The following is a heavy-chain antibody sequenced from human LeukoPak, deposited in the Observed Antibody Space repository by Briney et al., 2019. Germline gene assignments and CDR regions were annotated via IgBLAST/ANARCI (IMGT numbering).Heavy chain of an antibody. Sequence: GGSLRLSCTASGFTFSSYAMTWGRQAPGKGLEWVSSISGSGARTYYADSVKDRITISSDNSKNTRYLQMASLRAGDTAIYYCAKDRQDVVVTATRFDSWGQGTLVTVSS. D-gene: IGHD2-21*02. CDR1: GFTFSSYA. J-gene: IGHJ4*02. CDR3: AKDRQDVVVTATRFDS. V-gene: IGHV3-23*01. CDR2: ISGSGART.